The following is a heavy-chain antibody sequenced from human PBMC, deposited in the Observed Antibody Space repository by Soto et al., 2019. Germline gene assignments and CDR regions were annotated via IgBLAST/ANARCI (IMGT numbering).Heavy chain of an antibody. J-gene: IGHJ4*02. D-gene: IGHD5-18*01. CDR1: GGSISSISYY. CDR3: ASVWPDSYGYLAY. V-gene: IGHV4-39*01. CDR2: IYYSGNT. Sequence: SETLSLTCTVSGGSISSISYYWGWIRQPPGKGLEWIGSIYYSGNTYYNPSLKSRVTISLDTSKNQFSLKLSSMTAADTAVYYCASVWPDSYGYLAYWGQGTLVTVSS.